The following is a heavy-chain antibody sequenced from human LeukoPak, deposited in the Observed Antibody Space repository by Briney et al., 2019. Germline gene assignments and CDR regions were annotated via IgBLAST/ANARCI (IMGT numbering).Heavy chain of an antibody. CDR2: INHSGST. V-gene: IGHV4-34*01. D-gene: IGHD6-13*01. J-gene: IGHJ1*01. CDR3: AIREASSWGRAEYFQH. Sequence: PSETLSLTCAVYGGSFSGYYWSWIRQPPGKGLEWIGEINHSGSTNYNPSLKSRVTISVDTSKNQFSLKLSSVTAADTAVYYCAIREASSWGRAEYFQHWGQGTLVTVSS. CDR1: GGSFSGYY.